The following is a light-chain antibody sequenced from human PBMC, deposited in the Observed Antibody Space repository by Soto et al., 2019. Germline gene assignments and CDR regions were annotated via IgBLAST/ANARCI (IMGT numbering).Light chain of an antibody. J-gene: IGKJ2*01. CDR2: GVS. CDR3: HQYGTLPYA. CDR1: QRVSSNY. Sequence: IALTQSPGTLSLSPGERATLSCRASQRVSSNYVAWYQHKPGQAPRLLIHGVSIRATGIPDRFSGSGSGTDFTLTISRLEPEDFVVYYCHQYGTLPYAFGQGTKLQIK. V-gene: IGKV3-20*01.